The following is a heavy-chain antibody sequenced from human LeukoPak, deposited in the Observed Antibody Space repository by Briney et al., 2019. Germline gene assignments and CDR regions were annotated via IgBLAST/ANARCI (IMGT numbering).Heavy chain of an antibody. Sequence: GGSLRLSCAASGFTFSSYATHWVRQAPGKGLEWVAVISYDGSNKYYADSVKGRFTISRDNSKNTLYLQMNSLRAEDTAVYYTMYRDYWGQGTLVTVSS. J-gene: IGHJ4*02. D-gene: IGHD3-10*02. V-gene: IGHV3-30*04. CDR3: MYRDY. CDR2: ISYDGSNK. CDR1: GFTFSSYA.